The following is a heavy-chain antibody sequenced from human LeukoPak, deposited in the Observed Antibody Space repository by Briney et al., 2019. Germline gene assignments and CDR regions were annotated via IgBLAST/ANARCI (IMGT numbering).Heavy chain of an antibody. J-gene: IGHJ4*02. CDR1: GFTFSSYW. V-gene: IGHV3-74*01. CDR3: ARVQVTHYYFDY. D-gene: IGHD2-21*02. Sequence: GGSLRLSCAASGFTFSSYWMHWVRQAPGKGLVWVSRINSDGSTTSYADSVKGRFTISRDNAKNTLYLQMNSLRAEDTAVYYCARVQVTHYYFDYWGQGTLVTVSS. CDR2: INSDGSTT.